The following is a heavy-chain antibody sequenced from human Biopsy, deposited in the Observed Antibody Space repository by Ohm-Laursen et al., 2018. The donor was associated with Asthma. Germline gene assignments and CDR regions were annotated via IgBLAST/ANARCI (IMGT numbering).Heavy chain of an antibody. CDR1: GFTFSSYG. J-gene: IGHJ4*02. Sequence: SLRLSCAASGFTFSSYGMHWVRQAPGKGLEWVAIISYDGSNKYYADSVKGRFTISRDNSKNTLYLQMNSLRDEDTAVYYCARFKRGYSYGYAGVFDYWGQGTLVTVSS. D-gene: IGHD5-18*01. CDR3: ARFKRGYSYGYAGVFDY. CDR2: ISYDGSNK. V-gene: IGHV3-30*03.